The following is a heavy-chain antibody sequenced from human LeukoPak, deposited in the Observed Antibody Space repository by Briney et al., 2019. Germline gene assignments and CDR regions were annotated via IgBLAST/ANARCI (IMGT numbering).Heavy chain of an antibody. D-gene: IGHD4-23*01. J-gene: IGHJ6*03. CDR2: IYSGGST. CDR3: AREDYGGIMDV. Sequence: GGSLRLSCAASGFTVSSNYMSWVRQAPGKGLEWVSVIYSGGSTHYADSVKGRFTISRDNSKNTPYLQMNSLRAEDTAVYYCAREDYGGIMDVWGKGTTVTVSS. CDR1: GFTVSSNY. V-gene: IGHV3-53*01.